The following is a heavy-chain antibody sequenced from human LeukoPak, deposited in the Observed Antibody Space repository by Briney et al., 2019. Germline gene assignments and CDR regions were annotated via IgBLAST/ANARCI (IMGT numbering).Heavy chain of an antibody. Sequence: SETLSLTCTVSGRSISSYYWSWIRQPPGKGLEWIGYIYYSGSTNYNPSLKSRVTISVDTSKNQFSLKLSSVTAADTAVYYCARGATYYYDSSGYHYFDYWGQGTLVTVSS. CDR2: IYYSGST. V-gene: IGHV4-59*01. D-gene: IGHD3-22*01. J-gene: IGHJ4*02. CDR3: ARGATYYYDSSGYHYFDY. CDR1: GRSISSYY.